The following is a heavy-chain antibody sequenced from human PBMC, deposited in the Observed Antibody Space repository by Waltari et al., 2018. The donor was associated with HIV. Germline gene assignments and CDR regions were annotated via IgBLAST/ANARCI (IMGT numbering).Heavy chain of an antibody. Sequence: QLHLQESGPGLVKSSETLALTCTASGGSITRNDFYWAWLRQPPGKGLEWIGLMYNSGTTDYNPSLKSRVSMSRDTSKNRFSLRLHSVTAADTAIYYCARRGDGFNQHARLDHWGPGTLVTVSS. D-gene: IGHD2-2*01. J-gene: IGHJ4*02. CDR2: MYNSGTT. CDR1: GGSITRNDFY. CDR3: ARRGDGFNQHARLDH. V-gene: IGHV4-39*01.